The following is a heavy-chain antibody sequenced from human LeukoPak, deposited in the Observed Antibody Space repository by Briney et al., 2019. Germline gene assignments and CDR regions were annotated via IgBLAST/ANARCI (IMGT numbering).Heavy chain of an antibody. CDR3: ARDPWELLEDRVYNWFDP. CDR1: GYTFTSYG. J-gene: IGHJ5*02. V-gene: IGHV1-18*01. CDR2: ISAYNGNT. D-gene: IGHD1-26*01. Sequence: ASVKVSCKASGYTFTSYGISWVRQAPGQGLEWMGWISAYNGNTNYAQKLQGRVTMTTDTSTSTAYMELRSLRSDDTAVYYCARDPWELLEDRVYNWFDPWGQGTLVTVSS.